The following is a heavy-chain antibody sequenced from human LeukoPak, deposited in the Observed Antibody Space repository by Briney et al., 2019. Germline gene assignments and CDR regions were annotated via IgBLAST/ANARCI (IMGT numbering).Heavy chain of an antibody. CDR3: VRSGYDIIFDY. Sequence: PGRSLRLSCAASGFTFRNYEMNWVRQAPGKGLEWVSYISRSGDTIYYADSVKGRFTISRDNAKNSLYLQMNSLRDGDTALYYCVRSGYDIIFDYWGQGTLVTVSS. V-gene: IGHV3-48*03. J-gene: IGHJ4*02. CDR2: ISRSGDTI. D-gene: IGHD5-12*01. CDR1: GFTFRNYE.